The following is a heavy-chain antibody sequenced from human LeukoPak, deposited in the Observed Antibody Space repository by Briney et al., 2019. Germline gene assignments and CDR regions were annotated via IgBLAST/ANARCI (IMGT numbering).Heavy chain of an antibody. Sequence: GGSLRLSCAGSGFIVGDTHMTWVRQAPGKGLEWVSLVYSGITTHYADSVKGRFSISRDHSNNILYLQMDTMRAEDTAVYYCARLQGYSLGYQYFYYMDVWGTGTTVTVSS. CDR3: ARLQGYSLGYQYFYYMDV. V-gene: IGHV3-53*01. CDR1: GFIVGDTH. CDR2: VYSGITT. J-gene: IGHJ6*03. D-gene: IGHD5-18*01.